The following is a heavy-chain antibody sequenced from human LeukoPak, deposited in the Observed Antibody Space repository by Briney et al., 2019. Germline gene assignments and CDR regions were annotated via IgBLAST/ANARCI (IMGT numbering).Heavy chain of an antibody. Sequence: GASVKVSCKASGYTFTGYYMHWVRQAPAQGLEWMGRINPNSGGTNYAQKFQGRVTMTRDTSISTAYMELSRLRSDDTAVYYCARALWRITMVRGAPAYWGQGTLVTVSS. CDR1: GYTFTGYY. D-gene: IGHD3-10*01. CDR3: ARALWRITMVRGAPAY. V-gene: IGHV1-2*06. CDR2: INPNSGGT. J-gene: IGHJ4*02.